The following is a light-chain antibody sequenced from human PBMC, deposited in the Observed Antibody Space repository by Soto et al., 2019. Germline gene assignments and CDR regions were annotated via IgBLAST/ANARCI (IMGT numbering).Light chain of an antibody. CDR3: QQVNSYPPT. CDR1: QGLSSY. V-gene: IGKV1-9*01. Sequence: IQLTQSPSSLSASVGDRVTITCRASQGLSSYLAWYQQKPGKAPKLLIYAASTLQSGVPSRFSGSESGTDFTLTISSLQPEDFATYYCQQVNSYPPTFGGGTKVDI. J-gene: IGKJ4*01. CDR2: AAS.